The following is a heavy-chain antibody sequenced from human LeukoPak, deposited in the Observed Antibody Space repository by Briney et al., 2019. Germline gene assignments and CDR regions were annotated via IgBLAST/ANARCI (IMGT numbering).Heavy chain of an antibody. CDR3: AKAPHSGYTLYFDY. V-gene: IGHV3-23*01. D-gene: IGHD5-12*01. CDR2: ISGSGGST. CDR1: GFTFSDYY. Sequence: GGSLRLSCAASGFTFSDYYMSWVRQAPGKGLEWVSAISGSGGSTYYADSVKGRFTISRDNSKNTLYLQMNSLRAEDTAVYYCAKAPHSGYTLYFDYWGQGTLVTVSS. J-gene: IGHJ4*02.